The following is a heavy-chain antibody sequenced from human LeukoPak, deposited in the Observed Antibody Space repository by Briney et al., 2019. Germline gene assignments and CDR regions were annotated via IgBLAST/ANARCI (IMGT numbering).Heavy chain of an antibody. CDR3: AKDGQGGYDFGLKAYYFDY. J-gene: IGHJ4*02. Sequence: PGRSLRLSCAASGFTFSSYGMHWVRQAPGKGLEWVAVISYDGSNKYYADSVKGRFTISRDNSKNTLYLQMNSLRAEDTAVYYCAKDGQGGYDFGLKAYYFDYWGQGTLVTVSS. CDR2: ISYDGSNK. D-gene: IGHD5-12*01. V-gene: IGHV3-30*18. CDR1: GFTFSSYG.